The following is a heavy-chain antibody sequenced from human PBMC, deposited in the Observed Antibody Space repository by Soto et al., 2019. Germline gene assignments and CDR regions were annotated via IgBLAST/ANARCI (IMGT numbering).Heavy chain of an antibody. CDR1: GFTFSSFE. D-gene: IGHD4-4*01. V-gene: IGHV3-48*03. CDR3: AKVMTTVTHYYSYYGMDV. J-gene: IGHJ6*02. CDR2: INPSGRTI. Sequence: GGSLRLSCVASGFTFSSFEMTWIRQAPGKGPEWIAVINPSGRTISYADSVKGRFTISRDNSKNTLYLQMNSLRAEDTAVYYCAKVMTTVTHYYSYYGMDVWGQGTTVTVSS.